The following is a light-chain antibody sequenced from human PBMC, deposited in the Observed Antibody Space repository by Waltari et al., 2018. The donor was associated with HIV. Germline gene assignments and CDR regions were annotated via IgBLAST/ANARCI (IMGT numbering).Light chain of an antibody. V-gene: IGLV3-1*01. J-gene: IGLJ2*01. CDR1: ELGTVY. Sequence: SYELIQPPSVSVSPGQTASITCSGDELGTVYASWYQQKPGQSPVLIIYEDTRGPSGIPERFSGSNSGNTATLTISGTQVMDEADYYCQGWLSGTAVFGGGTTLTVL. CDR3: QGWLSGTAV. CDR2: EDT.